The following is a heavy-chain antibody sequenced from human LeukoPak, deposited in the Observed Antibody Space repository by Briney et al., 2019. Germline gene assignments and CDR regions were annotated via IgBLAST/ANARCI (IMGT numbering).Heavy chain of an antibody. V-gene: IGHV4-30-2*01. D-gene: IGHD6-6*01. CDR3: ARSSHAFDI. CDR1: GGSISSGHYS. J-gene: IGHJ3*02. CDR2: IYHSGRT. Sequence: TLSLTCAVSGGSISSGHYSWNWIRQPPGKGLEWIGYIYHSGRTYYKPTLKSRVTISVDRSKNQFSLKLNSVTAADTALYYCARSSHAFDIWGQGTMVTVSS.